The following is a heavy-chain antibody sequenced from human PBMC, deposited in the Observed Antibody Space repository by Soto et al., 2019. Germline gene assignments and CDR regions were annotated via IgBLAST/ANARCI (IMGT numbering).Heavy chain of an antibody. CDR3: ARFDVNYYDSSGYFNY. CDR1: GGTFSSYA. CDR2: IIPIFGTA. D-gene: IGHD3-22*01. Sequence: ASVKVSCKASGGTFSSYAISWVRQAPGQGLEWMGGIIPIFGTANYAQKFQGRVTITADESTSTAYMELSSLRSEDTAVYYCARFDVNYYDSSGYFNYWGQGTLVTASS. J-gene: IGHJ4*02. V-gene: IGHV1-69*13.